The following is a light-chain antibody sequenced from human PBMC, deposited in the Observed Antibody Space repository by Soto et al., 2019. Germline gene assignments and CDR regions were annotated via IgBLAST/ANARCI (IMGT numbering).Light chain of an antibody. CDR2: DAS. Sequence: DIQMTQSPSTLSASEGDRVTISCRASQSVSIWLAWYQQKPGKAPKLLIYDASSLESGVPSRFSGSGSGTEFTLTISSLQSEDFAVYYCQQYNHWPLMFGQGTKVDIK. CDR1: QSVSIW. V-gene: IGKV1-5*01. J-gene: IGKJ1*01. CDR3: QQYNHWPLM.